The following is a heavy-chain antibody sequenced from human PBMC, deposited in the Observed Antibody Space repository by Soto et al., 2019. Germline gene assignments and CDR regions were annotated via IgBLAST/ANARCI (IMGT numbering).Heavy chain of an antibody. J-gene: IGHJ4*02. V-gene: IGHV3-30*18. CDR2: ISYDGSNK. CDR1: GFTFSSYG. D-gene: IGHD4-17*01. CDR3: AKGFFDSGYGDYTFDY. Sequence: VESGGGVVQPGRSLRLSCAASGFTFSSYGMHWVRQAPGKGLEWVAVISYDGSNKYYADSVKGRFTISRDNSKNTLYLQMNSLRAEDTAVYYCAKGFFDSGYGDYTFDYWGQGTLVTVSS.